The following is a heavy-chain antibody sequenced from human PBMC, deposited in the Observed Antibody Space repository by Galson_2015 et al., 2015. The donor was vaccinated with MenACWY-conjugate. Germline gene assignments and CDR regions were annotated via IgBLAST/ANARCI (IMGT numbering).Heavy chain of an antibody. V-gene: IGHV3-7*03. CDR1: GFTFSRYW. Sequence: SLRLSCATSGFTFSRYWMSWVRQAPGKGLEWVANIKQDASEKYYLDSVKGRFTISRDNAKNSLSLQMNSLRAEDTALYYCARAIGVASQAFDTWGQGTMVTVPS. D-gene: IGHD6-19*01. CDR3: ARAIGVASQAFDT. CDR2: IKQDASEK. J-gene: IGHJ3*02.